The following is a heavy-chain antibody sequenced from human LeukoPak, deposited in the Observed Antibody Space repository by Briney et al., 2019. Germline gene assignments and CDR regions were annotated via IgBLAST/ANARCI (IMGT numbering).Heavy chain of an antibody. Sequence: SETLSLTXTVSGGSIRSYYWSWIRQPPGKGLEWIGYIYYSGSTNYNPSLKSRVTISVDTSKKQVSLKLSSVTAADTAVYYCAGERDAFDIWGQGTMATVSS. CDR1: GGSIRSYY. J-gene: IGHJ3*02. CDR3: AGERDAFDI. CDR2: IYYSGST. V-gene: IGHV4-59*01.